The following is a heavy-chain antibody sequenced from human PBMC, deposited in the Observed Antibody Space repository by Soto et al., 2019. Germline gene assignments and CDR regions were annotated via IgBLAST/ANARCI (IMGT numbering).Heavy chain of an antibody. D-gene: IGHD6-13*01. J-gene: IGHJ4*02. Sequence: EVQLLESGGGLVQPGGSLRLSCAASGFTFSSYAMSWVRQAPGKGLEWVSAISGSGGSTYYADSVKGRFTISRDNSKNTLYPQMNSLRAEDTAVYYCAKDLAVQQQPLGPNFDYWGQGTLVTVSS. CDR2: ISGSGGST. V-gene: IGHV3-23*01. CDR1: GFTFSSYA. CDR3: AKDLAVQQQPLGPNFDY.